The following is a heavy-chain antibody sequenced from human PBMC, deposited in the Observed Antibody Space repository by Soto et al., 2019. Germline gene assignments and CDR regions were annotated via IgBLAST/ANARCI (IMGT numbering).Heavy chain of an antibody. V-gene: IGHV3-30*18. Sequence: QVQLVESGGGVVQPGRSLRLSCAASGFTFSSYGMHWVRQAPGKGLEWVAVISYDGSNKYYADSVKGRFTISRDNSKNTLYLQMNSLRAEDTAVYYWAKQAVAGTFFDYWGQGTLVTVSS. D-gene: IGHD6-19*01. CDR2: ISYDGSNK. J-gene: IGHJ4*02. CDR3: AKQAVAGTFFDY. CDR1: GFTFSSYG.